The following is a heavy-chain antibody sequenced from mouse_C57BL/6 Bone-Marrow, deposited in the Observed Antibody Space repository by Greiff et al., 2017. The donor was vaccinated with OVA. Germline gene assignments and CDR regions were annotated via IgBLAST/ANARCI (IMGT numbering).Heavy chain of an antibody. D-gene: IGHD5-1-1*01. CDR3: ARHKNSYRYFDV. V-gene: IGHV5-9*01. J-gene: IGHJ1*03. CDR1: GFTFSSYT. CDR2: ISGGGGNT. Sequence: DVKLVESGGGLAKPGGSLKLSCAASGFTFSSYTMSWVRQTPEKGLEWVATISGGGGNTYYPDSVKGRFTISRDNAKNTLYLQMSSLRSEDTALYYWARHKNSYRYFDVWGTGTTVTVSS.